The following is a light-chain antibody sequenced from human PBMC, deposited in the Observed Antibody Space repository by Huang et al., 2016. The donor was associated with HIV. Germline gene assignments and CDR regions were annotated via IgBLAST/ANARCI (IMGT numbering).Light chain of an antibody. V-gene: IGKV1-33*01. CDR3: QQFDNVPYS. CDR1: QDISNY. CDR2: DAT. J-gene: IGKJ2*03. Sequence: DIQMTQSPSSLSASIGDRVTITCQASQDISNYLNWYQQKPGKAPKLLLYDATNSEAGVPSRFSGSGSGTDFTLTISRLQPEDFATYCCQQFDNVPYSFGQGTRLEIK.